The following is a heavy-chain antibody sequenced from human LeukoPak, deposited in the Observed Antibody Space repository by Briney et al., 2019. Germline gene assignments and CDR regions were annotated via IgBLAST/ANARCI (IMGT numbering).Heavy chain of an antibody. Sequence: GGSLRLSCAASGFTFSSYSMSWVRQAAGKGLEWVGRIKSKTDGGTTDYAAPVKGRFTISRDDSKNTLYLQMNSLKTEDTAVYYCTPINWGAFDMWGQGTMVTVSS. CDR1: GFTFSSYS. CDR3: TPINWGAFDM. D-gene: IGHD7-27*01. V-gene: IGHV3-15*01. J-gene: IGHJ3*02. CDR2: IKSKTDGGTT.